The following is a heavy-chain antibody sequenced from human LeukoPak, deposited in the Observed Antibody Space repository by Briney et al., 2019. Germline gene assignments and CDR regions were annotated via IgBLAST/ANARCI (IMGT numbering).Heavy chain of an antibody. J-gene: IGHJ4*02. CDR3: VRGRGGGFDY. V-gene: IGHV3-23*01. CDR2: ITDSGGTT. Sequence: PGGSLRLSCAASAFTFSSYAMNWVRQPPGKGLEWVSAITDSGGTTYYADPVKGRFTISRDNFNNTLYLQMDSMTAVATAIYYCVRGRGGGFDYLGQGTLVTVSS. CDR1: AFTFSSYA. D-gene: IGHD3-10*01.